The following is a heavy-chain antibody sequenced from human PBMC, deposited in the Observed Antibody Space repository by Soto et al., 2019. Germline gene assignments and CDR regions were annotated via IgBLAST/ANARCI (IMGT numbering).Heavy chain of an antibody. CDR1: GYSFTSYW. CDR3: ARTAAAGKYYYGMDV. V-gene: IGHV5-51*01. D-gene: IGHD6-13*01. J-gene: IGHJ6*02. CDR2: IYPGDSDT. Sequence: LKISCKGSGYSFTSYWIGWVRQMPGKGLEWMGIIYPGDSDTSYSPSFQGQVTISADKSISTAYLQWSSLKASDTAMYYCARTAAAGKYYYGMDVWGQGTTVTVSS.